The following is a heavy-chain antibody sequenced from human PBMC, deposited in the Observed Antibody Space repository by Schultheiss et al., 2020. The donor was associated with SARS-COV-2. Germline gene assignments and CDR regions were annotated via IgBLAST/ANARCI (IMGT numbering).Heavy chain of an antibody. CDR2: ISYDGSKK. CDR3: AKSRIMATYYYYGMDV. D-gene: IGHD2-8*01. Sequence: GGSLRLSCAASGFIFSSYGIHWVRQAPGKGLEWVAVISYDGSKKFYADSVKGRFTITRDNSKNALLLQMNSLRAEDTAIYYCAKSRIMATYYYYGMDVWGQGTTVTVSS. CDR1: GFIFSSYG. J-gene: IGHJ6*02. V-gene: IGHV3-30*18.